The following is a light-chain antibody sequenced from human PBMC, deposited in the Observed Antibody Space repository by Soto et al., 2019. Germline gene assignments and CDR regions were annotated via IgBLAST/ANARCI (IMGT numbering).Light chain of an antibody. Sequence: DIQMSQSPASLSASVGDRVIITCRASESIGSYLSWYQQKPGKAPKLLIYKASTLKSGVPSRFSGSGSGTEFTLTISSLQPDDFATYYCQQYNSYPLTFGGGTKVDIK. J-gene: IGKJ4*01. CDR2: KAS. CDR1: ESIGSY. V-gene: IGKV1-5*03. CDR3: QQYNSYPLT.